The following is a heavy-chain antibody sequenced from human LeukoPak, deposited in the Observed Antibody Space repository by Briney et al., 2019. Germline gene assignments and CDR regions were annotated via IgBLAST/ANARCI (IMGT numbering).Heavy chain of an antibody. Sequence: GGSLRLSCAASGFTFSSYGMHWVRQAPGKGLEWVAVIWYDGSNKYYADSVKARFTISRDNSKNTLYLQMNSLRAEDTAVYYCAKIPGSGYSKRSPDYWGQGTLVTVSS. CDR1: GFTFSSYG. D-gene: IGHD5-18*01. CDR2: IWYDGSNK. V-gene: IGHV3-33*06. CDR3: AKIPGSGYSKRSPDY. J-gene: IGHJ4*02.